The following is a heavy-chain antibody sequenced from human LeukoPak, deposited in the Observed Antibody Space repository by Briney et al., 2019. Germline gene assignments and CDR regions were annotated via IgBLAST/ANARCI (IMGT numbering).Heavy chain of an antibody. Sequence: SETLSLTCTVSGCSISSYYWSWIRQPPGKGLEWIGYIYYSGSTNYNPSLKSRVTISVDTSKNQFSLKLSSVTAADTAVYYCARCGRAAAALDAFDIWGQGTMVTVSS. CDR1: GCSISSYY. CDR2: IYYSGST. J-gene: IGHJ3*02. D-gene: IGHD6-13*01. CDR3: ARCGRAAAALDAFDI. V-gene: IGHV4-59*08.